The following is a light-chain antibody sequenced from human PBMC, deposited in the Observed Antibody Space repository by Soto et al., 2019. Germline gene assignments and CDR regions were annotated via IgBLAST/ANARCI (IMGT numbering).Light chain of an antibody. J-gene: IGLJ1*01. CDR3: SSYTTGGSYV. V-gene: IGLV2-14*01. Sequence: QSVLTQPASVSGSPGLSIAISCTGTSRDVGGYNSVSWYQQQPGKVPKLIIYDVSSRPSGVSNRFSGSKSGNTASLTISGLQAEDEGDYYSSSYTTGGSYVFGTGTKLTVL. CDR2: DVS. CDR1: SRDVGGYNS.